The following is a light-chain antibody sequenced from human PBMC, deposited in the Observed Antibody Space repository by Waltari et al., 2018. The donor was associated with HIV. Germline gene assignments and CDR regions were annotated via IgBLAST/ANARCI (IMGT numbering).Light chain of an antibody. Sequence: DIQMTQSPSSLSASVGDRVTITCRASQIINNYLNWYQQKPGKAPHVLIYAASNLQGGVPARFSGTGFGTDFTLIISSLQPEDFATYYCQQSYTTPQTFGQGTKVEIK. CDR3: QQSYTTPQT. CDR1: QIINNY. CDR2: AAS. V-gene: IGKV1-39*01. J-gene: IGKJ1*01.